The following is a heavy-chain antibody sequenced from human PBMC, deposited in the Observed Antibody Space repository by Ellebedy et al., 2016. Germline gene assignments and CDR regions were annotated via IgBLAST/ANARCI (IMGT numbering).Heavy chain of an antibody. CDR2: IKQDGGEK. CDR3: ARDSSGSLEY. J-gene: IGHJ4*01. V-gene: IGHV3-7*03. D-gene: IGHD1-26*01. CDR1: GFTFSNYW. Sequence: GGSLRLSCAASGFTFSNYWMAWVRQAPGKGPEWVANIKQDGGEKYYVDSVKGRFTISRDNAKDSLFLQMSSLRADDTAIYYCARDSSGSLEYWGHGTLVTVSS.